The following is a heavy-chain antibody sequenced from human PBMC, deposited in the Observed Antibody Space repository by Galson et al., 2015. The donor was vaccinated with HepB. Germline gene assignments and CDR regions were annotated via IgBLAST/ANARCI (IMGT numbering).Heavy chain of an antibody. D-gene: IGHD3-22*01. J-gene: IGHJ5*02. Sequence: SLRLSCAASGFTFSTYPMSWVRQTPGKGLEWVSGISGSGGSTHYADSVKGRFTISSDNSKNMLYLQMNSLRAEDTAVYYCANGGYYYDNSGYFNWLDPWGQGTLVTVSS. V-gene: IGHV3-23*01. CDR3: ANGGYYYDNSGYFNWLDP. CDR1: GFTFSTYP. CDR2: ISGSGGST.